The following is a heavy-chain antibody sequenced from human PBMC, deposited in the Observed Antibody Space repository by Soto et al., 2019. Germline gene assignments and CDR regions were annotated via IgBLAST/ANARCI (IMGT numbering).Heavy chain of an antibody. V-gene: IGHV6-1*01. Sequence: PSQTLSLTCAISGDSVSSNSAIWNWIRQSPSRGLEWLGRTYYRSKWYNDYAVSVKSRITINPDTSKNQFSLQLNSVTPEDTAVYYRARGFLRTGMDVWGQGTTVTVSS. J-gene: IGHJ6*02. CDR1: GDSVSSNSAI. D-gene: IGHD3-3*01. CDR2: TYYRSKWYN. CDR3: ARGFLRTGMDV.